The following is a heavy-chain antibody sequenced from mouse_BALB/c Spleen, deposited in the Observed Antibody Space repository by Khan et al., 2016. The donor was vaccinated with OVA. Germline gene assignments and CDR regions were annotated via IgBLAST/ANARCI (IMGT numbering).Heavy chain of an antibody. D-gene: IGHD1-1*01. CDR1: GYTFSDYW. CDR2: ILPGSGSR. Sequence: QVQLQQSGAELMKPGASVKISCKATGYTFSDYWLEWVKQRPGHGLEWIGEILPGSGSRNYNEKFKGKATFTADISSKTTYMQLSSLTSEDSAVYYCARVNYGSRDYFDYWGQGTTLTVSS. V-gene: IGHV1-9*01. J-gene: IGHJ2*01. CDR3: ARVNYGSRDYFDY.